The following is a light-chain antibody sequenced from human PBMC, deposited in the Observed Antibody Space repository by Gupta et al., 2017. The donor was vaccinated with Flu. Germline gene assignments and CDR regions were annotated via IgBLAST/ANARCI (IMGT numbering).Light chain of an antibody. Sequence: DIVMTQSPDSLAVSLGERATINCKSSQSVLYSSNNKNYLAWYQQKPGQPPKLLIYWASTRESGVPDRFSGSGSGTDFTLTISSRQAEDVAVYYCQQEDNAPWTFGQGAEVAI. CDR2: WAS. CDR1: QSVLYSSNNKNY. V-gene: IGKV4-1*01. CDR3: QQEDNAPWT. J-gene: IGKJ1*01.